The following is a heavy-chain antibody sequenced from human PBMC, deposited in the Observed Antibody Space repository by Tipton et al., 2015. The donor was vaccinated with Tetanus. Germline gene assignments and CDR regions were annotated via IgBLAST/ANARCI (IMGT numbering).Heavy chain of an antibody. CDR2: ISYTGST. D-gene: IGHD1-1*01. CDR3: ARLTTPFNTFDL. CDR1: GGSISSYF. J-gene: IGHJ3*01. Sequence: GLVKPSETLSLTCSVSGGSISSYFWTWIRQPPGKGLEWVGNISYTGSTNYNPSLKSRLSISLNTSHNQISLKLTSPAATDTAVYYCARLTTPFNTFDLWGQGRLVTVSS. V-gene: IGHV4-59*01.